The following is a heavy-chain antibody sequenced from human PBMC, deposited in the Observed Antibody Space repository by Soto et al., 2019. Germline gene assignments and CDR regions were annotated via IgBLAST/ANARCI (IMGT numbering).Heavy chain of an antibody. CDR3: ARDRAYMVRGAPTERYYYYGMDV. D-gene: IGHD3-10*01. J-gene: IGHJ6*02. V-gene: IGHV6-1*01. CDR1: GDSVSSNSAA. CDR2: TYYRSKWYN. Sequence: PSQTLSLTCAISGDSVSSNSAAWNWIRQSPSRGLEWLGRTYYRSKWYNDYAVSAKSRITINPDTSKNQFSLQLNSVTPEDTAVYYCARDRAYMVRGAPTERYYYYGMDVWGQGTTVTVSS.